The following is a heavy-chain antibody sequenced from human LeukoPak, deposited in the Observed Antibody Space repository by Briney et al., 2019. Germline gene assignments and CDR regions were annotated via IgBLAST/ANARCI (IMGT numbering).Heavy chain of an antibody. V-gene: IGHV4-31*03. CDR3: ARGYCSSTSCYEKGNFDY. CDR1: GGSISSGGYY. CDR2: IYYSGST. Sequence: PSQTLSLTCTVSGGSISSGGYYWSWIRQHPGKGLEWIGYIYYSGSTYYNPSLKSRVTISVDTSKNQFSLKLSSVTAADTAVYYCARGYCSSTSCYEKGNFDYRGQGTLVTVSS. J-gene: IGHJ4*02. D-gene: IGHD2-2*01.